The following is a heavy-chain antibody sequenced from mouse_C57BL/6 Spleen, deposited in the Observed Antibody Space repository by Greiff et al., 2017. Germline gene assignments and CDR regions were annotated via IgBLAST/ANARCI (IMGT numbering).Heavy chain of an antibody. V-gene: IGHV2-2*01. CDR1: GFSLTSYG. CDR3: ARNDGNYERNWDTFCDY. J-gene: IGHJ2*01. CDR2: IWSGGST. D-gene: IGHD2-1*01. Sequence: VQLQQSGPGLVQPSQSLSITCTVSGFSLTSYGVHWVRQSPGKGLEWLGVIWSGGSTDYKAAFISRLSISKDNSKNQVFFKMNSLQADDTAIYYWARNDGNYERNWDTFCDYWGQGTTLTVSS.